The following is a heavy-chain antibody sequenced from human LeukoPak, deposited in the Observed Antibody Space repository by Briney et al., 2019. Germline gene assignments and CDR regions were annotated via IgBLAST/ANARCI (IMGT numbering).Heavy chain of an antibody. D-gene: IGHD6-19*01. CDR2: LSWNSDSI. CDR1: GFTFDVYA. CDR3: AKDTSGWYIGYFDY. J-gene: IGHJ4*02. V-gene: IGHV3-9*03. Sequence: PGRSLRLSCAASGFTFDVYAMHWVRHAPGKGLEWVSGLSWNSDSIGYADSVKGRFTISRDNAKNSLYLQMNSLSPEDMALYYCAKDTSGWYIGYFDYWGQGTLVTVSS.